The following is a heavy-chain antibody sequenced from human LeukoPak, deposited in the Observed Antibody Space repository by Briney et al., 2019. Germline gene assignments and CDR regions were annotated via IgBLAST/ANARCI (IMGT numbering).Heavy chain of an antibody. J-gene: IGHJ4*02. CDR1: GGSISSYY. Sequence: SETLSLTCTVSGGSISSYYWSWIRQPPGKGLEWIGYIYYSGSTNYNPSLKSRVTISVDTSKNQFSLKLSSVTAADTAVYYCATGRYYDSSGYLGYWGQGTLVTVSS. V-gene: IGHV4-59*08. CDR3: ATGRYYDSSGYLGY. D-gene: IGHD3-22*01. CDR2: IYYSGST.